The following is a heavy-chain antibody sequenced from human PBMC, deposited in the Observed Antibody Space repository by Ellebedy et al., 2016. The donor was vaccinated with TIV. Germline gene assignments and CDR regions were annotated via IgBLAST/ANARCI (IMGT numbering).Heavy chain of an antibody. CDR2: ISYDGSNK. Sequence: GESLKISCAVSGFSFRTYAMHWVRQAPGKGLEWVAVISYDGSNKYYADSVKGRFTISRDNSKNTLYLQMNSLRAEDTAVYYCATRDYDLWSGVSYYYYMDVWGKGTTVTVSS. V-gene: IGHV3-30-3*01. CDR3: ATRDYDLWSGVSYYYYMDV. CDR1: GFSFRTYA. D-gene: IGHD3-3*01. J-gene: IGHJ6*03.